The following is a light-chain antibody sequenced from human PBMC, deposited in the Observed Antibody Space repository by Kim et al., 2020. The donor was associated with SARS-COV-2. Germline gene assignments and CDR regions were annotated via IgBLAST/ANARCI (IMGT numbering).Light chain of an antibody. Sequence: ASVGDRVTITGRASQDSGNEVGWYQQNPGRAIKRLIDGASNLKSGVPSRFGGSGAETEFTLTINSLQHEDFATYFCLQHRTYPITFGQGTRLEIK. V-gene: IGKV1-17*01. CDR1: QDSGNE. CDR2: GAS. J-gene: IGKJ5*01. CDR3: LQHRTYPIT.